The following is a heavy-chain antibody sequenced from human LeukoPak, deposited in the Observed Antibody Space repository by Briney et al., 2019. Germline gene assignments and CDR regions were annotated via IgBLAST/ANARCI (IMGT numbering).Heavy chain of an antibody. V-gene: IGHV3-74*01. CDR3: ARGIPGAYRIMDV. D-gene: IGHD2-2*01. CDR1: GFSFSSYA. Sequence: GGSLRLSCAASGFSFSSYAMSWVRQAPGKGLVWVSLINPDGTTTTYADSVKGRFTVSRDNAKNTLYLQMNSLRAEDAAVYYCARGIPGAYRIMDVWGQGPTVTVS. CDR2: INPDGTTT. J-gene: IGHJ6*02.